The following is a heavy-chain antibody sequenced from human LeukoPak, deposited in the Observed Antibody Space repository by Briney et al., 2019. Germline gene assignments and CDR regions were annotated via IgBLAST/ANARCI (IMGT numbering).Heavy chain of an antibody. V-gene: IGHV4-59*08. D-gene: IGHD2-2*01. CDR1: GGSISGSY. CDR2: IYYSGST. CDR3: ARFKSGPGCSSASCTDFDY. Sequence: SETLSLTCTVSGGSISGSYWSWIRQLPGKGLEWIGYIYYSGSTNYNPSLKSRVTISVDTSKNQFSLKVRSVTAADTAVYYCARFKSGPGCSSASCTDFDYWGQGTLVTVSS. J-gene: IGHJ4*02.